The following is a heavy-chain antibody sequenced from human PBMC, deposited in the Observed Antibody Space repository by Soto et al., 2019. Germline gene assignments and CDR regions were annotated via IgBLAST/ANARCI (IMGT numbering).Heavy chain of an antibody. CDR1: GFTFSSYG. D-gene: IGHD3-16*02. J-gene: IGHJ4*02. CDR3: AKDFSAYDYVWGSYRLTGNFDY. CDR2: ISYDGSNK. Sequence: GGSLRLSCAASGFTFSSYGMHWVRQAPGKGLEWVAVISYDGSNKYYADSVKGRFTISRDNSKNTLYLQMNSLRAEDTAVYYCAKDFSAYDYVWGSYRLTGNFDYWGQGTLVTVSS. V-gene: IGHV3-30*18.